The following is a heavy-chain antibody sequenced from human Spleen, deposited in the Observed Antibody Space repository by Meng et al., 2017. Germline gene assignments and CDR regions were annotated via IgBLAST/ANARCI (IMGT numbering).Heavy chain of an antibody. CDR1: GFTFRNYG. V-gene: IGHV3-33*01. D-gene: IGHD3-22*01. CDR2: IWYDGSNK. Sequence: GESLKISCAASGFTFRNYGMHWVRQAPGKGLEWVAVIWYDGSNKYYADSVKGRFTISRDNSKNTLYLQMNSLRAEDTAVYYCARGPLKYYYDSSGYYPDAFDIWGQGTRVTVSS. J-gene: IGHJ3*02. CDR3: ARGPLKYYYDSSGYYPDAFDI.